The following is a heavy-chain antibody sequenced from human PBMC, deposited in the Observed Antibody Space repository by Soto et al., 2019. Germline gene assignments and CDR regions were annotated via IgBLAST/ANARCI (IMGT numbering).Heavy chain of an antibody. V-gene: IGHV4-59*01. CDR1: GVSISRYY. CDR2: AYYDGST. D-gene: IGHD3-3*01. Sequence: QVQLQESGPGLVKASETLSLTCSVSGVSISRYYWSWIRQPPGKGLEWIGYAYYDGSTGYSPSLKSRVTMAVDTSKKQVSLELNSVTAADTAVYYCARVQGGVFLAQWYFDLWGRGTLVTVSS. CDR3: ARVQGGVFLAQWYFDL. J-gene: IGHJ2*01.